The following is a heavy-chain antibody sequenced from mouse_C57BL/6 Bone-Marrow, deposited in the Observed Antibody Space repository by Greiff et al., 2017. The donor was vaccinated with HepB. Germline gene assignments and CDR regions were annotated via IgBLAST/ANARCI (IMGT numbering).Heavy chain of an antibody. V-gene: IGHV5-12*01. CDR2: ISNGGGST. CDR1: GFTFSDYY. CDR3: ARQIYYGTPYAMDY. Sequence: EVKLVESGGGLVQPGGSLKLSCAASGFTFSDYYMYWVRQTPEKRLEWVAYISNGGGSTYYPDTVKGRFTISRDNAKNTLYLQMSRLKSEDTAMYYCARQIYYGTPYAMDYWGQGTSVTVSS. J-gene: IGHJ4*01. D-gene: IGHD2-1*01.